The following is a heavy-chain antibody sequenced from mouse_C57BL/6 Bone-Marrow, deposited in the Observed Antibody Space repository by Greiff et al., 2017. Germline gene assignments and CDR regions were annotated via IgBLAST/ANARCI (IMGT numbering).Heavy chain of an antibody. CDR1: GYTFTSYW. Sequence: QVQLQQPGAELVKPGASVKLSCKASGYTFTSYWMHWVKQRPGQGLEWIGMIHPNSGSTNYNEKFKSKATLTVDKSSSTAYMQLSSLTSEDSAVYYSARYGKGFAYWGQGTLVTVSA. D-gene: IGHD1-1*01. V-gene: IGHV1-64*01. CDR2: IHPNSGST. J-gene: IGHJ3*01. CDR3: ARYGKGFAY.